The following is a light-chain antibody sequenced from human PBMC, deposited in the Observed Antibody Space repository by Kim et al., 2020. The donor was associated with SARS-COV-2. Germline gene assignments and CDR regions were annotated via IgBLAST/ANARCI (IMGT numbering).Light chain of an antibody. Sequence: DIQMTQSPSTLSASVGDRVTITGRASQSISSWLAWYQQEPGKAPKLLIYMASTLESGFPSRFSGSGSGTEFTLTISSLHPDDSASYYCQQYNNYPVTCGQGTKLEI. J-gene: IGKJ2*01. CDR2: MAS. CDR3: QQYNNYPVT. V-gene: IGKV1-5*03. CDR1: QSISSW.